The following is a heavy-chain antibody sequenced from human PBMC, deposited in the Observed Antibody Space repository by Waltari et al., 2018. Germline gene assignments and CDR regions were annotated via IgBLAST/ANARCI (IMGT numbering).Heavy chain of an antibody. J-gene: IGHJ3*02. Sequence: QVQLQESGPGLVKPSQTLSLTCTVSGGSISSGGYYWSWIRQHPGKGLEWIGYIYYSGSTYYNPSRKSRVTISVDTSKNQFSLKLSSVTAADTAVYYCARVGRSGLIFLGAFDIWGQGTMVTVSS. CDR1: GGSISSGGYY. CDR2: IYYSGST. D-gene: IGHD1-26*01. V-gene: IGHV4-31*03. CDR3: ARVGRSGLIFLGAFDI.